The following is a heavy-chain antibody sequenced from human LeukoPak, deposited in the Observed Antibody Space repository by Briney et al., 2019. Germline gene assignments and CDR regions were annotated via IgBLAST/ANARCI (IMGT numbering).Heavy chain of an antibody. CDR2: IYYSGST. D-gene: IGHD2-15*01. CDR3: ARHLDCSGGSCYSWYLDL. CDR1: GGSISSYY. Sequence: SETVSLTCTVSGGSISSYYWSWIGQPPEKGLEWIGYIYYSGSTKYNPSLKSRVTISVDTSNNQFSLNVSSVTAADTAVYYCARHLDCSGGSCYSWYLDLWGRGTLVTVSS. J-gene: IGHJ2*01. V-gene: IGHV4-59*08.